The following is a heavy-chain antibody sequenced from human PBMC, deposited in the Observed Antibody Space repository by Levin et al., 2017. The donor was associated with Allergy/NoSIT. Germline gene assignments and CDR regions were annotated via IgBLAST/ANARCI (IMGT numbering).Heavy chain of an antibody. D-gene: IGHD5-12*01. J-gene: IGHJ4*02. CDR1: GGTFTRKT. Sequence: SVKVSCKASGGTFTRKTFSWVRQAPGQGLEWMGRIIPILHTAFYAQKFQGRVTITADISTSTAYMELSSLRSEDTAVYYCAREGRGDSGYDFDSWGQGTLVTVSS. CDR2: IIPILHTA. V-gene: IGHV1-69*08. CDR3: AREGRGDSGYDFDS.